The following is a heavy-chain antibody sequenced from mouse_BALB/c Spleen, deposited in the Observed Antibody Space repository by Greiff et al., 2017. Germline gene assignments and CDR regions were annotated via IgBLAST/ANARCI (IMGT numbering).Heavy chain of an antibody. D-gene: IGHD1-2*01. V-gene: IGHV5-6-2*01. J-gene: IGHJ3*01. CDR1: GFTFSSYY. CDR3: ASPLITTAPWFAY. Sequence: DVMLVESGGGLVKLGGSLKLSCAASGFTFSSYYMSWVRQTPEKRLELVAAINSNGGSTYYPDTVKGRFTISRDNAKNTLYLQMSSLKSEDTALYYCASPLITTAPWFAYWGQGTLVTVSA. CDR2: INSNGGST.